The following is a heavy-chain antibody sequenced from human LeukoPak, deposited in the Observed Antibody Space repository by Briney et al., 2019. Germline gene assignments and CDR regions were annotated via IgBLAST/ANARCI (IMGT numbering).Heavy chain of an antibody. CDR3: ASIHSAVCSSTSCYFSPPIN. J-gene: IGHJ4*02. V-gene: IGHV1-18*01. D-gene: IGHD2-2*01. Sequence: ASVKLSCKASVYTFTSYGISWVRQAPGQGLEWMGWISAYNGNTNYAQKLQGRVTMTTDTSTSTAYMELRSLRSDDTAVYYCASIHSAVCSSTSCYFSPPINWGQGTLVTVSS. CDR1: VYTFTSYG. CDR2: ISAYNGNT.